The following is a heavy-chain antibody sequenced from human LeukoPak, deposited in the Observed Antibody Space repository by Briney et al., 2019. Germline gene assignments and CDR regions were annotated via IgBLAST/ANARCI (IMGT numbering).Heavy chain of an antibody. V-gene: IGHV3-23*01. J-gene: IGHJ4*02. CDR3: ARKAGYYYGSGDY. CDR1: GFSLTAYA. CDR2: IGGSGRST. Sequence: PGGSLRLSCAASGFSLTAYAMGWVRQAPGKGLEWVSGIGGSGRSTYYADSVKGRFTISRDNSKNTLYLQMNSLRAEDTAVYYCARKAGYYYGSGDYWGQGTLVTVSS. D-gene: IGHD3-10*01.